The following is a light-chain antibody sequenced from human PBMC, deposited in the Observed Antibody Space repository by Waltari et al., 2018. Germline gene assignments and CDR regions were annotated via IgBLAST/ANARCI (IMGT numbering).Light chain of an antibody. CDR1: SSDVGGYNY. Sequence: QSALTQPRSVSGSPGQSVTISCTGTSSDVGGYNYVSWYQHHPGTAPKLIIYDVTQRPSGVPASFSGSKSGNTASLTIAGIQPEDAADYYCCSYVSGDTFLTFGGGTKLTVL. V-gene: IGLV2-11*02. J-gene: IGLJ2*01. CDR3: CSYVSGDTFLT. CDR2: DVT.